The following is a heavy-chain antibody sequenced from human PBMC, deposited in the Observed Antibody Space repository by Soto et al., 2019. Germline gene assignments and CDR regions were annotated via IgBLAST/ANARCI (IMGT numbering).Heavy chain of an antibody. D-gene: IGHD6-6*01. CDR3: AKGTRIAARPLFDY. V-gene: IGHV3-23*01. J-gene: IGHJ4*02. Sequence: PGGSLRLSCAASGFTFSSYAMSWVRQAPGKGLEWVSVISASGGSTYYADSLKGRFTISRDNSKNTLSLQVNSLRADDTAVYYCAKGTRIAARPLFDYWGQGTLVTVSS. CDR1: GFTFSSYA. CDR2: ISASGGST.